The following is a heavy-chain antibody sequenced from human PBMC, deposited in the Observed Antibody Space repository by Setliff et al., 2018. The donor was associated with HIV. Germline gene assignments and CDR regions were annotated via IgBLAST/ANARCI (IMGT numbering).Heavy chain of an antibody. D-gene: IGHD6-13*01. J-gene: IGHJ4*02. Sequence: HPGGSLRLSCAASGFTFSSYGIHWVRQAPGKGLEWVAFIRYTGSNKYYADSVKGRFTISRDNGYSSLYLQMNGLRAEDTALYYCARGSKAAAGPPDFWGQGTLVTVSS. V-gene: IGHV3-30*02. CDR2: IRYTGSNK. CDR1: GFTFSSYG. CDR3: ARGSKAAAGPPDF.